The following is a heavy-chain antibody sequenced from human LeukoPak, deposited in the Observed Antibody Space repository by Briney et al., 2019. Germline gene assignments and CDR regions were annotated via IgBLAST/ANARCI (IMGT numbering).Heavy chain of an antibody. CDR3: AHYDYGDSPTVDYFDY. V-gene: IGHV2-5*02. CDR1: GFSLSTSGVG. CDR2: IYWDDDK. D-gene: IGHD4-17*01. J-gene: IGHJ4*02. Sequence: SGPTLVNPTQTLTLTCTFSGFSLSTSGVGVAWIRQSPGKALEWLALIYWDDDKRYSPSLKSRITITKDTSKNQVVLTMTNMDPVDTATYYCAHYDYGDSPTVDYFDYWGQGTLVTVSS.